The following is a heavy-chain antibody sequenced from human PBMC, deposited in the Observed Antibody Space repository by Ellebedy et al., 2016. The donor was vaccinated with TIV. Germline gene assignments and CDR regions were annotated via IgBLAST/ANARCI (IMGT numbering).Heavy chain of an antibody. V-gene: IGHV3-33*08. Sequence: GGSLRLSXAASGFTFSSYGMHWVRQAPGKGLEWVAVIWYDGSNKYYADSVKGRFTISRDNSKNTLYLQMNSLRAEDTAVYYCARDGEIYRRGRGMDVWGQGTTVTVSS. CDR2: IWYDGSNK. J-gene: IGHJ6*02. CDR1: GFTFSSYG. CDR3: ARDGEIYRRGRGMDV. D-gene: IGHD3-16*02.